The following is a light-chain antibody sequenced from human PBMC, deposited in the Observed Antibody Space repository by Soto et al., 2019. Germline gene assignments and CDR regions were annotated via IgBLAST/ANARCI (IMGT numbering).Light chain of an antibody. J-gene: IGKJ5*01. CDR1: QSISRG. V-gene: IGKV1-5*01. Sequence: DIQMTQSPSTLSSSVGDRVTITCRASQSISRGLAWYQQKPGKAPNVLIYDASTLESGVPSRFSGSGSGTEFTLTISSLQPEDFATYYCQQYYTYSTFGQGTRLEIK. CDR3: QQYYTYST. CDR2: DAS.